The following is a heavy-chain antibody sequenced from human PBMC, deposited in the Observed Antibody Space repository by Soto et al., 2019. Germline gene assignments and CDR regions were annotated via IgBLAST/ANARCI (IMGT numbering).Heavy chain of an antibody. J-gene: IGHJ6*02. CDR2: ISSSSSYI. D-gene: IGHD2-15*01. Sequence: GGSLRLSCAASGFTFSSYSMNWVRQAPGKGLEWVSSISSSSSYIYYADSVKGRFTISRDNAKNSLYLQMNSLRAEDTAVYYCARYCSGGSCYQYYYYYGMDVWGQGTTVTVSS. V-gene: IGHV3-21*01. CDR3: ARYCSGGSCYQYYYYYGMDV. CDR1: GFTFSSYS.